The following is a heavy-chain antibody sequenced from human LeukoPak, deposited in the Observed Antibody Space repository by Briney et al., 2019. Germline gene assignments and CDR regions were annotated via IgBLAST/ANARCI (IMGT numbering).Heavy chain of an antibody. V-gene: IGHV1-2*02. CDR2: INPKSGGT. Sequence: ASVKVSCKASGYTFTGYYIHWVRQAPGQGLEWMGWINPKSGGTYCSQKFQGRVTMTRDTSISTAYMELSSLRSEDMAVYYCARGQQVVYLDYWGQGTLVTVSS. CDR3: ARGQQVVYLDY. J-gene: IGHJ4*02. D-gene: IGHD6-13*01. CDR1: GYTFTGYY.